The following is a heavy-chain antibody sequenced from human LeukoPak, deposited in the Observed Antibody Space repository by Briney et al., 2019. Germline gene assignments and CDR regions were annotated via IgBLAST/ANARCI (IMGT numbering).Heavy chain of an antibody. CDR2: IYYSGST. Sequence: PSETLSLTCTVSGGSISNYYWSWIRQPPGKGLEWIAYIYYSGSTNYNPSLKSRVTISVDTSKNQFSLKLSSVTAADTAVYYCARLSCSGGSCYPYYYYYIDVWGKGTTVTVSS. J-gene: IGHJ6*03. CDR1: GGSISNYY. D-gene: IGHD2-15*01. V-gene: IGHV4-59*12. CDR3: ARLSCSGGSCYPYYYYYIDV.